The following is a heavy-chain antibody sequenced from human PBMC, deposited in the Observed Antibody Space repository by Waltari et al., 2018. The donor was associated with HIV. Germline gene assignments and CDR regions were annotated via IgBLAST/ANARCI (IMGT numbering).Heavy chain of an antibody. CDR1: GYTFTSYD. Sequence: QVQLVQSGAEVKTPGASVKVSCKASGYTFTSYDINWVRQDTGQGLEWMGWMNHNSGNTGYAQKFQGRVTMTRNASITTAYMELSSLRSEDTAVYFCARGIPAGRYETLTGQDYWGQGTLVTVSS. J-gene: IGHJ4*02. CDR3: ARGIPAGRYETLTGQDY. V-gene: IGHV1-8*01. CDR2: MNHNSGNT. D-gene: IGHD3-9*01.